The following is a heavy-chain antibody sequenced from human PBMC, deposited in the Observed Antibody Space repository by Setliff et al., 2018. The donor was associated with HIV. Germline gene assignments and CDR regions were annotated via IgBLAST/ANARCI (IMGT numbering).Heavy chain of an antibody. D-gene: IGHD3-10*01. CDR3: ARGLNYYGSGSYMPLGY. CDR1: GASISSGGYY. J-gene: IGHJ4*02. CDR2: IYYSGST. V-gene: IGHV4-31*03. Sequence: SETLSLTCTVSGASISSGGYYWSWIRQHPGKGLEWIGYIYYSGSTYYNPSLKSRVSMSVDTSENQFSLKLRSVTAADTAVYYCARGLNYYGSGSYMPLGYWGQGTLVTVSS.